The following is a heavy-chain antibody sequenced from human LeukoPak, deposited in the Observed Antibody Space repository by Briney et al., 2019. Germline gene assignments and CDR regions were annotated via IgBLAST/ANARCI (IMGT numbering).Heavy chain of an antibody. Sequence: GGSLRLSCATSRYTFSNTWMNWVRHAPGGGGECVGRIQSKTEGGTTEYAARVKGRFTISRDDSKTTLYLQMNSLKTEDTVVYYCATLTVRGVINIWGQGTLVTVCS. CDR1: RYTFSNTW. CDR3: ATLTVRGVINI. D-gene: IGHD3-10*01. V-gene: IGHV3-15*01. CDR2: IQSKTEGGTT. J-gene: IGHJ4*02.